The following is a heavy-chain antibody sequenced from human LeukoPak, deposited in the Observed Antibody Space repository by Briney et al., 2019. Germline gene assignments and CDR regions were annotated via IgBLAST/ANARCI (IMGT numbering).Heavy chain of an antibody. J-gene: IGHJ3*02. CDR3: ARGGVYYAFDI. V-gene: IGHV4-34*01. CDR1: GGSFSGYY. CDR2: INHSGST. D-gene: IGHD5/OR15-5a*01. Sequence: LSETLSLTCAVYGGSFSGYYWSWIRPPPGKGLEWIGEINHSGSTNYNPSLKSRVTISVDTSKNQFSLKLSSVTAADTAVYYCARGGVYYAFDIWGQGTMVTVSS.